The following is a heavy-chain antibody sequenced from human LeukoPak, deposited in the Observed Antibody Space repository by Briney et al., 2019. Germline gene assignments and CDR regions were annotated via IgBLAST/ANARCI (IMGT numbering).Heavy chain of an antibody. CDR1: GYILTGHL. Sequence: ASVKVSCKGSGYILTGHLIHWVRQAPGQGLEWMGWINPNSGATTYAQKFKGRVTMTRDTSTSTAYMELSGLRSDDTALYFCARDERRGYSGYDPYYMDVWGKGTTLTVSS. J-gene: IGHJ6*03. V-gene: IGHV1-2*02. CDR3: ARDERRGYSGYDPYYMDV. D-gene: IGHD5-12*01. CDR2: INPNSGAT.